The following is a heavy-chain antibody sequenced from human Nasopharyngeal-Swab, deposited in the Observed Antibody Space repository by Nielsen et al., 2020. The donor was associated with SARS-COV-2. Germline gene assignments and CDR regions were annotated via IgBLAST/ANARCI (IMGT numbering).Heavy chain of an antibody. CDR2: IIPIFGTA. V-gene: IGHV1-69*13. CDR3: ASRWVAAADY. CDR1: GGTFSSYA. Sequence: SVKVSCKASGGTFSSYAISWVRQAPGQGLEWMGGIIPIFGTANYAQKFQGRVTITADESTSTAYMELSRLRSDDTAVYYCASRWVAAADYWGQGTLVTVSS. J-gene: IGHJ4*02. D-gene: IGHD6-13*01.